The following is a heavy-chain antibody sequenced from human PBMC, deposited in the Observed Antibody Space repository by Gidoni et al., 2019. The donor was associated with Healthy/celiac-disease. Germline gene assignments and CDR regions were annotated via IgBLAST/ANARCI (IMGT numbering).Heavy chain of an antibody. Sequence: EVQLVESGGGLVQPGGSLRLSCAASGFTFSSYSMNWVRQAPGKGLEWVSYISSSSSTIYYADSVKGRFTISRDNAKNSLYLQMNSLRAEDTAVYYCARVLAGIAAAGSWFDPWGQGTLVTVSS. CDR3: ARVLAGIAAAGSWFDP. V-gene: IGHV3-48*04. D-gene: IGHD6-13*01. CDR2: ISSSSSTI. CDR1: GFTFSSYS. J-gene: IGHJ5*02.